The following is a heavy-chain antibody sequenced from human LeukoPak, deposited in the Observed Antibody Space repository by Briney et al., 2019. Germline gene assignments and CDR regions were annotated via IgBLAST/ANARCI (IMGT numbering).Heavy chain of an antibody. Sequence: WVRQAPWKGLEWVTGINWNGGSTGYADSVKGRFTIPRDNAKNSLYLQMNSLRAEDTALYYCARGLSSGYPTPLDVWGKGTTVTVSS. J-gene: IGHJ6*04. CDR2: INWNGGST. D-gene: IGHD3-22*01. V-gene: IGHV3-20*03. CDR3: ARGLSSGYPTPLDV.